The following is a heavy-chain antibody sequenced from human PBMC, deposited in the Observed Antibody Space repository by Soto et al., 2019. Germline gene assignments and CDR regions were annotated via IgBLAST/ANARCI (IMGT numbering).Heavy chain of an antibody. Sequence: QVQLVESGGGVVQPGRSLRLSCAASGFTFSSYAMHWVRQAPGKGLEWVAVISYDGSNKYYADSVKGRFTISRDNSKNTLYLQMNSLRAEDTAVYYCAREPGTAGYCFDYWGQGTLVTVSS. V-gene: IGHV3-30-3*01. D-gene: IGHD6-13*01. CDR1: GFTFSSYA. CDR3: AREPGTAGYCFDY. CDR2: ISYDGSNK. J-gene: IGHJ4*02.